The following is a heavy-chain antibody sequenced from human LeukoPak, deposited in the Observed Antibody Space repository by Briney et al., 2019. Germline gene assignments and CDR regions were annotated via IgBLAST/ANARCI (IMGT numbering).Heavy chain of an antibody. CDR3: ARDWYGYCSSISCYLNWFDP. V-gene: IGHV1-18*01. CDR1: GYTFTSYG. Sequence: ASVKVSCKASGYTFTSYGISWVRQAPGQGREWMGWISAYNGKTNYAQKLQGRVTMTTDTSTSTAYMELRSLRSDDTAVYYCARDWYGYCSSISCYLNWFDPWGQGTLVTVSS. D-gene: IGHD2-2*01. CDR2: ISAYNGKT. J-gene: IGHJ5*02.